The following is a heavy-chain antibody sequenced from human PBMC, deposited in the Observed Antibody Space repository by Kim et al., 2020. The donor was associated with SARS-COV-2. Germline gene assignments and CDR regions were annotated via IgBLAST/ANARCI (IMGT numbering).Heavy chain of an antibody. D-gene: IGHD6-19*01. Sequence: GGSLRLSCAASEFTFSTHWMTWVRQAPGKGLEWVASIKQDAYESYYVDSVKGRFTISRDNAKNLLYLQMNSLRGEDTAVYDCARGVAVAPHYYYHYGMDVWGQGTTVTVSS. CDR1: EFTFSTHW. CDR2: IKQDAYES. J-gene: IGHJ6*02. CDR3: ARGVAVAPHYYYHYGMDV. V-gene: IGHV3-7*03.